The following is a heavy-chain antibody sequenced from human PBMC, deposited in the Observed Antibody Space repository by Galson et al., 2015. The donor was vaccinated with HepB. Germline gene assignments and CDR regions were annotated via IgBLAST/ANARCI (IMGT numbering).Heavy chain of an antibody. CDR3: ARERIAVAGPLCMDV. CDR2: ISSSSSYT. J-gene: IGHJ6*02. D-gene: IGHD6-19*01. CDR1: GFTFSDYY. Sequence: SLRLSCAASGFTFSDYYMSWIRQAPGKGLEWVSYISSSSSYTNYADSVKGRFTISRDNAKNSPYLQMNSLRAEDTAVYYCARERIAVAGPLCMDVWGQGTTVTVSS. V-gene: IGHV3-11*05.